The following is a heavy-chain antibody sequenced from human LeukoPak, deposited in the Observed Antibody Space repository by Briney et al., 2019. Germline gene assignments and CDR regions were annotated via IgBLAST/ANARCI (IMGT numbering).Heavy chain of an antibody. J-gene: IGHJ5*02. D-gene: IGHD3-10*01. CDR2: ISGSGGST. V-gene: IGHV3-23*01. CDR1: GFTFSSYA. Sequence: PGGSLRLSCAASGFTFSSYAMSWVRQAPGKGLEWVSCISGSGGSTYYADSVKGRFTISRDSSKNTVSLQMNSLRAEDTAVYYCARAVTYFYGSVTYDWFDPWGQGTLVTVSS. CDR3: ARAVTYFYGSVTYDWFDP.